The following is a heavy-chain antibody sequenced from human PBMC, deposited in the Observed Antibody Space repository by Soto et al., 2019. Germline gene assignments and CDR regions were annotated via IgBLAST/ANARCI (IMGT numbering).Heavy chain of an antibody. CDR1: GFTFSSYW. CDR3: ASTLDYYYYGMDV. CDR2: INSDGSST. J-gene: IGHJ6*02. D-gene: IGHD4-17*01. V-gene: IGHV3-74*01. Sequence: EVQLVESGGGLVQPGGSLRLSCAASGFTFSSYWMHWVRQAPGKGLVWVSRINSDGSSTSYADSVKGRFTISRDNAENTLYLQMNSLRAEDTAVYYCASTLDYYYYGMDVWGQGTTVTVSS.